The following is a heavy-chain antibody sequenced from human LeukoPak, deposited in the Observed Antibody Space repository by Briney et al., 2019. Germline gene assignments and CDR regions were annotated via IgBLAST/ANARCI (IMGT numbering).Heavy chain of an antibody. Sequence: GASVKVSCKASGYTFTGYYMHWVRQAPGQGLEWMGWINPNSGGTNYAQKFQGRVTMTRDTSISTAYMELSRPRSDDTAVYYCARDMYSGSYQPFDYWGQGTLVTVSS. D-gene: IGHD1-26*01. CDR3: ARDMYSGSYQPFDY. J-gene: IGHJ4*02. V-gene: IGHV1-2*02. CDR2: INPNSGGT. CDR1: GYTFTGYY.